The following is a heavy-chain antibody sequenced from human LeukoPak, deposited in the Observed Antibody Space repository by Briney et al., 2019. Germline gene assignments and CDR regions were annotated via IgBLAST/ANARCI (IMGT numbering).Heavy chain of an antibody. CDR3: AKEVVVPAAIRYYYYYHYMDV. CDR2: ISGSGGST. J-gene: IGHJ6*03. CDR1: EFTFSSYA. V-gene: IGHV3-23*01. Sequence: QPGGSLRLSCAASEFTFSSYAMSWVRQAPGKGLEWVSAISGSGGSTYYADSVKGRFTISRDNSKNTLYLQMNSLRAEDTAVYYCAKEVVVPAAIRYYYYYHYMDVWGKGTTVTVSS. D-gene: IGHD2-2*01.